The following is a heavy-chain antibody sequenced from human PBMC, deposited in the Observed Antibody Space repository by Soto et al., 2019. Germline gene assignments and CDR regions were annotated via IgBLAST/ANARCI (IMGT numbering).Heavy chain of an antibody. Sequence: EVQLVETGGGLIQPGGSLRLSCAASGITVSTYYMTWVRQVPGQGLEWVSVTYSVGSTYYADSVKGRFTISRDNSKNSVDLQMNSLRVEDTAVYFCTKGSIPAVGRVFFESWGQGTLVTVSS. V-gene: IGHV3-53*02. CDR2: TYSVGST. J-gene: IGHJ4*02. D-gene: IGHD6-13*01. CDR1: GITVSTYY. CDR3: TKGSIPAVGRVFFES.